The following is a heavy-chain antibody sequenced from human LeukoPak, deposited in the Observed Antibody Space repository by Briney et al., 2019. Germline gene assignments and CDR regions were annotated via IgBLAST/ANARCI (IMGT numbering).Heavy chain of an antibody. CDR1: GGSISSGGYS. CDR2: IYHSGST. Sequence: SETLSLTCAVSGGSISSGGYSWSWIRQPPGKGLEWIGYIYHSGSTYYNPSLKSRVTISVDRSKNQFSLKLSSVTAADTAVYYCARVPLGITHFDYWGQGTLVTVSS. J-gene: IGHJ4*02. D-gene: IGHD7-27*01. CDR3: ARVPLGITHFDY. V-gene: IGHV4-30-2*01.